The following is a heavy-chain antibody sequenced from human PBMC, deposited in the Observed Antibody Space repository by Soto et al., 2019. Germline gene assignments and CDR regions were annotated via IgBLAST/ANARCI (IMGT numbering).Heavy chain of an antibody. D-gene: IGHD7-27*01. Sequence: GGSLRLSCAASGFTFSIYSMNWVRQAPGKGLEWVGRIKSKTDGGTTDYAAPVKGRFTISRDDSKNTLYLQMNSLKTEDTAVYYCTTEWGYYYYYGMDVWGQGTTVTVSS. V-gene: IGHV3-15*01. CDR3: TTEWGYYYYYGMDV. J-gene: IGHJ6*02. CDR2: IKSKTDGGTT. CDR1: GFTFSIYS.